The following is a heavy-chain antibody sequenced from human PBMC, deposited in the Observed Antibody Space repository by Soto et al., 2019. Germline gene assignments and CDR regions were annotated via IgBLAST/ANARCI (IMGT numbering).Heavy chain of an antibody. CDR3: TRDKFGERAFDY. CDR2: IRSKASGGTA. Sequence: QPGGSLRLSCTTSGFNFGDYAMIWLRQAPGKGLEWLAFIRSKASGGTAEYAASVKDRFTILRDDSEGIAYLQMNSLKTEDTAVYYCTRDKFGERAFDYWGQGALVTVSS. V-gene: IGHV3-49*03. CDR1: GFNFGDYA. J-gene: IGHJ4*02. D-gene: IGHD3-10*01.